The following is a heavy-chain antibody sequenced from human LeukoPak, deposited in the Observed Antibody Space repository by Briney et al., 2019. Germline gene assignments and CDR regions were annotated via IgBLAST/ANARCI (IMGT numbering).Heavy chain of an antibody. V-gene: IGHV3-21*01. J-gene: IGHJ3*02. D-gene: IGHD2-2*02. Sequence: GGSLRLSCAASGFTFSSYSMNWVRQAPGKGLEWVSSISSSSSYIYYADSVKGRFTISRDNAKNSLYLQMNSLRAEGTAVYYCARDRVPAAITDAFDIWGQGTMVTVSS. CDR2: ISSSSSYI. CDR1: GFTFSSYS. CDR3: ARDRVPAAITDAFDI.